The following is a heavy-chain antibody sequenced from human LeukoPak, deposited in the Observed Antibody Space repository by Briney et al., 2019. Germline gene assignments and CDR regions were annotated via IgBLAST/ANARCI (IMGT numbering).Heavy chain of an antibody. J-gene: IGHJ4*02. D-gene: IGHD6-19*01. CDR3: ARKGRQAAVAGPRGAFDY. V-gene: IGHV1-18*01. Sequence: ASVKVSCKASGYTFTSYGISWVRQAPGQGLERMGWISAYNGNTNYAQKLQGRVTMTTDTSTSTAYMELRSLRSDDTAVYYCARKGRQAAVAGPRGAFDYWGQGTLVTVSS. CDR1: GYTFTSYG. CDR2: ISAYNGNT.